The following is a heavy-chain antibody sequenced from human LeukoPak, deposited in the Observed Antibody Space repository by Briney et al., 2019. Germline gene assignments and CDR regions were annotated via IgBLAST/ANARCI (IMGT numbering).Heavy chain of an antibody. D-gene: IGHD3-10*01. CDR1: GGSISSSSYY. J-gene: IGHJ5*02. Sequence: SETLSLTCTVSGGSISSSSYYWGWIRQPPGKGLEWIGSIYYSGSTYYNPSLKSRVTISVDTSKNQFSLKLSSVTAADTAVYYCAKERGWFGESGSNNWFDPWGQGTLVTVSS. CDR2: IYYSGST. V-gene: IGHV4-39*07. CDR3: AKERGWFGESGSNNWFDP.